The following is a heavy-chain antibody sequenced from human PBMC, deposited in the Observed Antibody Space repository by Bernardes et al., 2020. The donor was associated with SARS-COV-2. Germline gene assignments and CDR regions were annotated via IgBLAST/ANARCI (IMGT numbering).Heavy chain of an antibody. CDR3: ALPPTNYDRYGMDV. J-gene: IGHJ6*02. Sequence: AAGKDSCKASGYPFTGYYMHWVRQAPGQGLEWMGWITPTSGGTTFAQKFQGRVTMTRDTSISTAYMELSRLRSDDTAVYFCALPPTNYDRYGMDVWGQGTTVTGSS. CDR1: GYPFTGYY. D-gene: IGHD3-22*01. V-gene: IGHV1-2*02. CDR2: ITPTSGGT.